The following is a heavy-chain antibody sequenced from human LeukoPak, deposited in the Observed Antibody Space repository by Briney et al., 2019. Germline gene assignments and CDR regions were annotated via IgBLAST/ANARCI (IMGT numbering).Heavy chain of an antibody. CDR3: ARDTPGYYGSGTHHY. CDR2: IIGSGGST. V-gene: IGHV3-23*01. J-gene: IGHJ4*02. CDR1: GFSFRSYA. D-gene: IGHD3-10*01. Sequence: PGGSLRLSCAASGFSFRSYAMSWVRQAPGKGLEWVSLIIGSGGSTFYADSVKGRVTVSRDKSRNTLYLQMISLRAEDTAVYYCARDTPGYYGSGTHHYWGQGTLVTVSS.